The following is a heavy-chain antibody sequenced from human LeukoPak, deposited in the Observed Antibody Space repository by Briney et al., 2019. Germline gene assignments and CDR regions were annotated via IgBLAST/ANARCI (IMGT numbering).Heavy chain of an antibody. CDR3: VRDSAYSPDY. CDR2: IRGNNDNT. D-gene: IGHD5-12*01. CDR1: GYISNTYG. Sequence: ASVKVSCKTSGYISNTYGISWVRQAPGQGLEWMAWIRGNNDNTKYAQKFQGRVTLTTDTSTSTAYMELRGLTSDDMAVYYCVRDSAYSPDYWGQGSLVTVSP. J-gene: IGHJ4*02. V-gene: IGHV1-18*03.